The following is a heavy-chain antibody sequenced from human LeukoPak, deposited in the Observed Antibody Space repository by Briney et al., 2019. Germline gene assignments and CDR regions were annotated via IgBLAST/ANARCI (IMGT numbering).Heavy chain of an antibody. CDR3: ARLYSSSSSGYYFDY. CDR1: GGSFSGYY. J-gene: IGHJ4*02. D-gene: IGHD6-13*01. V-gene: IGHV4-34*01. CDR2: INHSGST. Sequence: SETLSLTCAVYGGSFSGYYWSWIRQPPGKGLEWIGEINHSGSTNYNPSLKSRVTISVDTSKNQFSLKLSSVTATDTAVYYCARLYSSSSSGYYFDYWGQGTLVTVSS.